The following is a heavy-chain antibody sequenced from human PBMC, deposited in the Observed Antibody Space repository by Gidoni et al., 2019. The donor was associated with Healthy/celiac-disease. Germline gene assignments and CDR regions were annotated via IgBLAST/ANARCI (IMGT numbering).Heavy chain of an antibody. Sequence: QVQLVQSGAEVKKPGASVKVSCKVSGYTLTDLSMHWVRQAPGKGLEWMGGFDPEDGETIYAQKFQGRVTMTEDTSTDTAYMELSSLRSEDTAVYYCATAEWLVRRSDAENFDYWGQGTLVTVSS. V-gene: IGHV1-24*01. J-gene: IGHJ4*02. CDR2: FDPEDGET. CDR1: GYTLTDLS. CDR3: ATAEWLVRRSDAENFDY. D-gene: IGHD6-19*01.